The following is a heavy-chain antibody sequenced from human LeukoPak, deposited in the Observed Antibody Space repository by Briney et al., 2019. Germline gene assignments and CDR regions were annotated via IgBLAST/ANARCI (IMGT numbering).Heavy chain of an antibody. J-gene: IGHJ4*02. CDR2: IYSGGST. Sequence: PGGSLRLSCAASGFTVSSNYMSWVRQAPGKGLEWVSVIYSGGSTYYADSVKGRFTISRDNSKNTLYLQMNSLRAEDTAVYYCARGGSGYSYGYLPYYFDYWGQGILVTVSS. D-gene: IGHD5-18*01. CDR3: ARGGSGYSYGYLPYYFDY. CDR1: GFTVSSNY. V-gene: IGHV3-53*01.